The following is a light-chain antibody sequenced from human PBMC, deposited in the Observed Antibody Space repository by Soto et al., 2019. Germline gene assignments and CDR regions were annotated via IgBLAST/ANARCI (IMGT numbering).Light chain of an antibody. CDR3: QQSYSTPRP. CDR2: AAS. J-gene: IGKJ1*01. V-gene: IGKV1-39*01. CDR1: QSISSY. Sequence: DIQMTQTPSSLSASVGDRVTITCRASQSISSYLNWYQQKPGKAPKLLIYAASSLQSGVPSRFSGRGFGTNFTLNISSLEPEDFATYYCQQSYSTPRPFGQGTKVEIK.